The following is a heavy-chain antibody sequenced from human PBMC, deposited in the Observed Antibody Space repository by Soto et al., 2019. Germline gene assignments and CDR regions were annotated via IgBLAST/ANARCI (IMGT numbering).Heavy chain of an antibody. J-gene: IGHJ3*02. V-gene: IGHV5-51*01. CDR2: IYPGDSDT. CDR3: ARPAQAYYYDSSGPISCAFDI. CDR1: GYSFTSYW. Sequence: EVQLVQSGAEVKKPGESLKISCKGSGYSFTSYWIGWVRQMPGKGLEWMGIIYPGDSDTRYSPSFQGQVTISADKSISTAYLQWSSLKASDTAMYYCARPAQAYYYDSSGPISCAFDIWGQGTMVTVSS. D-gene: IGHD3-22*01.